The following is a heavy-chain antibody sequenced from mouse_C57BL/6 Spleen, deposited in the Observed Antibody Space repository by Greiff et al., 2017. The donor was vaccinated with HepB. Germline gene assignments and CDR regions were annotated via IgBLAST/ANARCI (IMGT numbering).Heavy chain of an antibody. CDR1: GYTFTSYW. Sequence: VQLQQSGAELVKPGASVKLSCKASGYTFTSYWMHWVKQRPGQGLEWIGMIHPNSGSTNYNEKFKSKATLTVDKSSSTAYMQLSSLTSEDSAVYYCARGVYGSSFLDYWGQGTTLTVSS. CDR3: ARGVYGSSFLDY. CDR2: IHPNSGST. D-gene: IGHD1-1*01. V-gene: IGHV1-64*01. J-gene: IGHJ2*01.